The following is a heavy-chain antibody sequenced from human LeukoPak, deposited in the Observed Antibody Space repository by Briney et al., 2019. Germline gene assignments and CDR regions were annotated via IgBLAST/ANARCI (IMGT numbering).Heavy chain of an antibody. Sequence: PGGSLRLSCAASGFTSSSYWMSWVRQAPGKGLEWVANIKHDGSERNYMESAKGRFTISRDNANNSLHLQMNNLRAEDTAVYYCAAGSGWSIEYWGQGTLVTVSS. CDR3: AAGSGWSIEY. V-gene: IGHV3-7*03. J-gene: IGHJ4*02. CDR2: IKHDGSER. CDR1: GFTSSSYW. D-gene: IGHD6-19*01.